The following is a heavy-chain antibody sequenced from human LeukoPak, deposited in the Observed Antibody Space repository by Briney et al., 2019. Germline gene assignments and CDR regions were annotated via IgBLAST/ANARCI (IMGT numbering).Heavy chain of an antibody. Sequence: TGGSLRLSCAASGFTFSSYSMNWVRQAPGKGLEWVSYISSSSSTIYYADSVKGRFTISRDNAKNSLYLQMNSLRAEDTAVYYCARDPTPNENDFWSGYFLGPTGVGPNYMDVWGKGTTVTVSS. CDR2: ISSSSSTI. V-gene: IGHV3-48*04. CDR1: GFTFSSYS. CDR3: ARDPTPNENDFWSGYFLGPTGVGPNYMDV. D-gene: IGHD3-3*01. J-gene: IGHJ6*03.